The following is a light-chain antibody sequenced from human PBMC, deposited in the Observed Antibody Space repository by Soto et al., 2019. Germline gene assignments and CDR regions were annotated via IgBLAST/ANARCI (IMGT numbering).Light chain of an antibody. CDR1: SSNIGTNY. J-gene: IGLJ2*01. CDR2: DNN. Sequence: QSVLTQPPSVSAAPGQTVTISCSGSSSNIGTNYVSWYQQLPGTPPKLLIYDNNSRASGIPDRFSGSKSDTSATLAITGLQTGDDADYYCGTWDSSLSGLVLFGGGTKLTVL. CDR3: GTWDSSLSGLVL. V-gene: IGLV1-51*01.